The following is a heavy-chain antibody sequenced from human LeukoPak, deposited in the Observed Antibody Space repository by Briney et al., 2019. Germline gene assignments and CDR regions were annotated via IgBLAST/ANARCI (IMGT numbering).Heavy chain of an antibody. CDR1: GGSISSSSYY. Sequence: SETLSLTCTVSGGSISSSSYYWGWIRRPPGKGLEWIGFTSYSEGTYYNPSLMSRITISVDRSQNQFSLKMRDVTAADTAVYFCATADWESFYFGSWGQGALVAVSS. CDR2: TSYSEGT. J-gene: IGHJ4*02. D-gene: IGHD1-26*01. CDR3: ATADWESFYFGS. V-gene: IGHV4-31*03.